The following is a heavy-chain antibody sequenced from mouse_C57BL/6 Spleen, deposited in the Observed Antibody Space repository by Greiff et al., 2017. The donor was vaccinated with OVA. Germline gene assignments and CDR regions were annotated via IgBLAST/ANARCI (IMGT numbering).Heavy chain of an antibody. CDR1: GYTFTSYW. V-gene: IGHV1-69*01. CDR3: ARSGYYGRPDY. Sequence: QVQLQQPGAELVMPGASVKLSCKASGYTFTSYWMHWVKQRPGQGLEWIGEIDPSDSYTNYNQKFKGKSTLTVDKSSSTAYMQLSSLTSEDSAVYYCARSGYYGRPDYWGQGTTLTVSS. D-gene: IGHD1-1*01. J-gene: IGHJ2*01. CDR2: IDPSDSYT.